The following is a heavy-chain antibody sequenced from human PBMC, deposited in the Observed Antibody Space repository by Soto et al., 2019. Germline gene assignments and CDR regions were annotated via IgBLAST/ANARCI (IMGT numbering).Heavy chain of an antibody. Sequence: SETLSLTCTVSGGSISSGGYYWSWIRQHPGTGLEWIGYIYYSGSTYYNPSLQSRVTISVDTSKNQFSLKLSSVTAADTAVYYCARDFVNIAATYYYYGMDVWGQGTTVTVSS. J-gene: IGHJ6*02. V-gene: IGHV4-31*03. CDR3: ARDFVNIAATYYYYGMDV. D-gene: IGHD6-13*01. CDR2: IYYSGST. CDR1: GGSISSGGYY.